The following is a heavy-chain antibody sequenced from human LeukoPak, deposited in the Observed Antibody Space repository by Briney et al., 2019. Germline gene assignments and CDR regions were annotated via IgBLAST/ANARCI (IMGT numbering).Heavy chain of an antibody. Sequence: ASVKVSCKASGYTFTSYAMHWVRQAPGQRLEWMGWINAGNGNTKYSQEFQGRVTIARDTSASTAYMELSSLRSEDMAVYYCAVAGGYYYDSSGLGYWGQGTLVTVSS. J-gene: IGHJ4*02. CDR3: AVAGGYYYDSSGLGY. V-gene: IGHV1-3*03. CDR1: GYTFTSYA. CDR2: INAGNGNT. D-gene: IGHD3-22*01.